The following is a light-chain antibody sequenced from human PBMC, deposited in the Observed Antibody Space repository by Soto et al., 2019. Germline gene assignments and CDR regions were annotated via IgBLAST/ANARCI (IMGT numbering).Light chain of an antibody. V-gene: IGKV1-39*01. Sequence: DLQMTQSPSSLSASVGDRVTITCRASQNIAGYLNWYQQKPGKAPKLLIYAASSLQSGVPSRFSGSGSGTDFTLTISILQPEDFATYYCQQSYTTPRVTFGPGTKVDIK. J-gene: IGKJ3*01. CDR1: QNIAGY. CDR3: QQSYTTPRVT. CDR2: AAS.